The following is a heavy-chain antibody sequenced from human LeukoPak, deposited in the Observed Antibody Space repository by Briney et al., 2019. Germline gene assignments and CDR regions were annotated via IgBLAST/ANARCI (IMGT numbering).Heavy chain of an antibody. D-gene: IGHD2-2*01. CDR1: GFTFNSYA. Sequence: GGSLRLSCAASGFTFNSYAMNWVRQAPGKGLEWVSTISDSGGSTYYADSVKGRFTISRDNSKNTLYLQMNNLRAEDTAVYYCAKDRYADYWGQETLVTVSS. J-gene: IGHJ4*02. CDR2: ISDSGGST. V-gene: IGHV3-23*01. CDR3: AKDRYADY.